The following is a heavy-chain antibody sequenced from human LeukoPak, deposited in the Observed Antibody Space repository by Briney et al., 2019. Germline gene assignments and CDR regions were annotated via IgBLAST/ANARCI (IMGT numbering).Heavy chain of an antibody. V-gene: IGHV1-69*05. CDR3: ARDRGVVPAASGGNGGTNYYYYYMDV. CDR1: GGTFSSYA. CDR2: IIPIFGTA. J-gene: IGHJ6*03. D-gene: IGHD2-2*01. Sequence: GASVKVSRKASGGTFSSYAISWVRQAPGQGLEWMGGIIPIFGTANYAQKFQGRVTMTRDMSTSTVYMELSSLRSEDTAVYYCARDRGVVPAASGGNGGTNYYYYYMDVWGKGATVTVSS.